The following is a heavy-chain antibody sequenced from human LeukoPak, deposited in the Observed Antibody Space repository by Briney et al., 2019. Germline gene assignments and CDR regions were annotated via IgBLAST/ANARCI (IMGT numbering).Heavy chain of an antibody. CDR3: ARRPLGYWYFDL. CDR1: GFTFSSYS. Sequence: GGSLRLSCAASGFTFSSYSMNWVRQAPGKGLEWVSYISSSSSNIYYADSVKGRFTISRDNAKNSLYLQMNSLRDEDTAVYYCARRPLGYWYFDLWGRGTLVTVSS. J-gene: IGHJ2*01. D-gene: IGHD3-16*01. V-gene: IGHV3-48*02. CDR2: ISSSSSNI.